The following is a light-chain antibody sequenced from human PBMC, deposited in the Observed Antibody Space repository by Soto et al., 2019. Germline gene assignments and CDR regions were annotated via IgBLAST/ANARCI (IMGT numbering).Light chain of an antibody. V-gene: IGKV1-5*01. CDR3: QKYNSYLPT. Sequence: DSRVTQSPSTLVSSLREKITITFRASKSISSWLAWYQQKPGKAPKLLIYDASSLESGVPSRFSGSGSGTEFTLTISSLQPDDFATYYCQKYNSYLPTSGQGTKV. CDR1: KSISSW. CDR2: DAS. J-gene: IGKJ1*01.